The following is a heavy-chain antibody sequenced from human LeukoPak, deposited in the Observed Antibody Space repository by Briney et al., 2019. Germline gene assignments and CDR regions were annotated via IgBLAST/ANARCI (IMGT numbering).Heavy chain of an antibody. CDR2: IKQDGSEK. J-gene: IGHJ5*02. V-gene: IGHV3-7*04. D-gene: IGHD6-13*01. CDR3: ARVAAAGTWGNWFDP. CDR1: GFTFSSYW. Sequence: GGSLRLSCAASGFTFSSYWMSWVRQAPGKGLEWVANIKQDGSEKYYVDSVKGRFTISRDNAKNSLYLQMNSLRAEDTAVYYCARVAAAGTWGNWFDPWGQGTLVTVSS.